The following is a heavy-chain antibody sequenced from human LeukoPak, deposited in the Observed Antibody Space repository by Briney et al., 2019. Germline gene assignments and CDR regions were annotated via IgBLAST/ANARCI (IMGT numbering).Heavy chain of an antibody. CDR2: IIPIFGTA. D-gene: IGHD3-3*01. Sequence: SVKVSCKASGGTFSSYAISWVRQAPGQGLEWMGGIIPIFGTANYAQKFQGRVTITADESTSTAYMELRSLRSNDTAVYYCARDAVTIFGVVITRFDYWGQGTLVTVSS. CDR3: ARDAVTIFGVVITRFDY. V-gene: IGHV1-69*13. J-gene: IGHJ4*02. CDR1: GGTFSSYA.